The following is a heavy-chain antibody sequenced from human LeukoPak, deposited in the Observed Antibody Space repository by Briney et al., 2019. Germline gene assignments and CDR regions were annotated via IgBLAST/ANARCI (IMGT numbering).Heavy chain of an antibody. J-gene: IGHJ4*02. V-gene: IGHV4-59*01. CDR2: IYYSGST. CDR3: AREVVAAVGSIRVFDY. Sequence: SETLSLTCAVYGGSFSGYYWSWIRQPPGKGLEWIGYIYYSGSTNYNPSLKSRVTISVDTSKNQFSLKLSSVTAADTAVYYCAREVVAAVGSIRVFDYWGQGTLVTVSS. CDR1: GGSFSGYY. D-gene: IGHD6-13*01.